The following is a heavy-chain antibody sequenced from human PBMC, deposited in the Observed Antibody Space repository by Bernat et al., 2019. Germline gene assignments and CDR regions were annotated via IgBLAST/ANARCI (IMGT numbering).Heavy chain of an antibody. J-gene: IGHJ3*02. CDR2: ISSSSSYT. Sequence: QVQLVESGGGLVKPGGSLRLSCAASGFTFSDYYMSWIRQAPGKGLEWVSYISSSSSYTNYADSVKGRFTISRDNAKNSLYLQMNSLRAEDTAVYYFARDFVGYRGSGGAFDIWGQGTMVTVSS. CDR1: GFTFSDYY. V-gene: IGHV3-11*06. D-gene: IGHD5-12*01. CDR3: ARDFVGYRGSGGAFDI.